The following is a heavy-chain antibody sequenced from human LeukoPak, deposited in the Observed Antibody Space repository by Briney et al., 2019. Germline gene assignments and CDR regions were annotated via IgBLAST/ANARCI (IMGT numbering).Heavy chain of an antibody. CDR1: GFTFDDYA. CDR3: AKDISNYDFWSGFYT. J-gene: IGHJ5*02. Sequence: GGSQRLSCAASGFTFDDYAMHWVRQAPGKGLEWVSLISGDGGSTYYADSVKGRFTISRDNRKNSLYLQMNSLRTEDTALYYCAKDISNYDFWSGFYTWGQGTLVTVSS. D-gene: IGHD3-3*01. CDR2: ISGDGGST. V-gene: IGHV3-43*02.